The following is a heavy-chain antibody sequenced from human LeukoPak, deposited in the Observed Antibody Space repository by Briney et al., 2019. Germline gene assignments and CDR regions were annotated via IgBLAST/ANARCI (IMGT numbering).Heavy chain of an antibody. CDR2: IYSSGST. CDR1: GGSISSGSYY. J-gene: IGHJ4*02. V-gene: IGHV4-61*02. Sequence: SETLSLTCTVSGGSISSGSYYWSWIRQPAGKGLEWIGRIYSSGSTNYNPSLKSRVTISVDTSKNQFSLKLSSVTAADTAVYYCARALRRITFGGANFYYWGQGTLVTVSS. D-gene: IGHD3-16*01. CDR3: ARALRRITFGGANFYY.